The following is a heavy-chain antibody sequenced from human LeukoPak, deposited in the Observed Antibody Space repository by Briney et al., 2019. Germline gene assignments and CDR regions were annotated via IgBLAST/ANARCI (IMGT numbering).Heavy chain of an antibody. CDR3: AKVNYDDSSGFYYESEIDY. V-gene: IGHV3-23*01. CDR2: IPGSGGAWVSSITGTASRP. D-gene: IGHD3-22*01. J-gene: IGHJ4*02. Sequence: GGSLRLSCAASGFTFSYYAMSWVRQAPGKGLEWVSTIPGSGGAWVSSITGTASRPFYADSVKGRFTISRDNSKNTLYLQMNSLRAEDTAVYYCAKVNYDDSSGFYYESEIDYWGQGTLVTVSS. CDR1: GFTFSYYA.